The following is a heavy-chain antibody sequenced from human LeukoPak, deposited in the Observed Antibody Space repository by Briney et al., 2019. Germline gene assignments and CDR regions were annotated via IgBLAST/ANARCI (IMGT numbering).Heavy chain of an antibody. CDR1: GFTFDDYG. D-gene: IGHD6-13*01. J-gene: IGHJ3*02. CDR2: INWNGGST. Sequence: GGSLRLSCAASGFTFDDYGMSWVHQAPGKGLEWVSGINWNGGSTGYADSVKGRFTISRDNAKNSLYLQMNSLRAEDTAVYYCARGIAAMVDAFDIWGQGTMVTVSS. V-gene: IGHV3-20*04. CDR3: ARGIAAMVDAFDI.